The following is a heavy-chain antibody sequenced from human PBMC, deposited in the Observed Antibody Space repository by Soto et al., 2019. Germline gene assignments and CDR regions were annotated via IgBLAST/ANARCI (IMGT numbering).Heavy chain of an antibody. CDR2: IYYSGST. CDR3: ARDGGYGSGSYRFDY. CDR1: GGSISSGGYY. Sequence: QVQLQESGPGLVKPSQTLSLTCTVSGGSISSGGYYWSWIRQHPGKGLEWIGYIYYSGSTSYNPSLQRRGTRSIETSKNRFSQKLSPVAAAATAVYYCARDGGYGSGSYRFDYWGQGTLVTVSS. J-gene: IGHJ4*02. D-gene: IGHD3-10*01. V-gene: IGHV4-31*03.